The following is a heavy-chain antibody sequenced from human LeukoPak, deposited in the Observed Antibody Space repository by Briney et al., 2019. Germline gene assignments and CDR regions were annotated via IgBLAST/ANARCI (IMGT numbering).Heavy chain of an antibody. CDR1: GFTFSSCW. J-gene: IGHJ4*02. CDR2: IKEDGTET. CDR3: AKEGRSLQTY. D-gene: IGHD5-24*01. Sequence: PGGSLRLSCAASGFTFSSCWMTWVRLAPGKGLEWVANIKEDGTETYYVDSVKGRFTISRDNAKNSLYLQMNSLRVEDTAVYYCAKEGRSLQTYWGQGTLVTVSS. V-gene: IGHV3-7*03.